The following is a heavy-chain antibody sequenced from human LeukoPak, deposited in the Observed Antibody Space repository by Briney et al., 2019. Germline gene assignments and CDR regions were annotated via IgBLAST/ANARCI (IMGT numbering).Heavy chain of an antibody. CDR3: ASMMRYYDYVWGSYPPSSFDY. D-gene: IGHD3-16*02. J-gene: IGHJ4*02. CDR1: GGSFSGYY. V-gene: IGHV4-34*01. CDR2: TNHSGST. Sequence: SETLSLTCAVYGGSFSGYYWSWIRQPPGKGLEWIGETNHSGSTNYNPSLKSRVTISVDTSKNQFSLKLSSVTAADTAVYYCASMMRYYDYVWGSYPPSSFDYWGQGTLVTVSS.